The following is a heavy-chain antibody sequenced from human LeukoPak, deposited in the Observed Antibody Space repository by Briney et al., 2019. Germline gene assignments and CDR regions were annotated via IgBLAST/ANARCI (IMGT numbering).Heavy chain of an antibody. Sequence: GGSLRLSCAASGFTFSSYWMSWVRQAPGKGLEWVANIKQDGSEKYYVDSVKGRFTISRGNAKNSLYLQMNSLRAEDTAVYYCARGPQYSSSWYYWYFDLWGRGTLVTVSS. J-gene: IGHJ2*01. CDR2: IKQDGSEK. CDR3: ARGPQYSSSWYYWYFDL. D-gene: IGHD6-13*01. V-gene: IGHV3-7*03. CDR1: GFTFSSYW.